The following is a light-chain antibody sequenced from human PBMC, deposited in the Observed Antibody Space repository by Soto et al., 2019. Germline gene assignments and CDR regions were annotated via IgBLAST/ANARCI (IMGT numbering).Light chain of an antibody. V-gene: IGKV3-20*01. CDR1: QTIISHY. CDR3: QQYNNWPRT. J-gene: IGKJ1*01. CDR2: STS. Sequence: EIVLTQSPGTLSLSPGERATLSCRASQTIISHYLAWYQQKPGQAPRLLIFSTSKRATGIPDRFSGSGSGTDFTLTINRLEPEDFAVYYCQQYNNWPRTFGQGTKVEIK.